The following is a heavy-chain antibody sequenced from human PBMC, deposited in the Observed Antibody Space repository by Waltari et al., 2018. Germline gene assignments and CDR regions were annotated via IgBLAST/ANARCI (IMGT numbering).Heavy chain of an antibody. D-gene: IGHD2-21*02. CDR3: ARVHCGGDCYDVYYYGMDV. J-gene: IGHJ6*02. CDR1: GGTFSSYA. V-gene: IGHV1-69*01. CDR2: IIPIFGTA. Sequence: QVQLVQSGAEVKKPGSSVKVSCKASGGTFSSYAISWVRQAAGQGLEWMGGIIPIFGTANYAQKFQGRVTITADESTSTAYMELSSLRSEDTAVYYCARVHCGGDCYDVYYYGMDVWGQGTTVTVSS.